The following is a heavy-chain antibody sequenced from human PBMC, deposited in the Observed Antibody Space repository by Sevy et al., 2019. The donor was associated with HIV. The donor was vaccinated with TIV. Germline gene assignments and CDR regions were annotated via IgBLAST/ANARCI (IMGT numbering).Heavy chain of an antibody. Sequence: GGSLRLSCAASGFTFSDYYMSWIRQAPGKGLEWVSYISSSGSTIYYAVSVKGRFTISRDNAKNSLYLQMNSLRAEDTAVYYCATSLLTGIAAAPGFDYWGQGTLVTVSS. J-gene: IGHJ4*02. D-gene: IGHD6-13*01. CDR2: ISSSGSTI. CDR1: GFTFSDYY. CDR3: ATSLLTGIAAAPGFDY. V-gene: IGHV3-11*01.